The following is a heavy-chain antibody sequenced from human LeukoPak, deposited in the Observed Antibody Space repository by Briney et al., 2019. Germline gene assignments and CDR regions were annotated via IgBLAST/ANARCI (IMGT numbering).Heavy chain of an antibody. Sequence: SETLSLTCTVSGDSISSTIYYWGWIRQSPGRGLEWLGTVYYTGSTDYNPSLETRVTISVDTSKNQFSLNLSSVTAADTAVYYCARDRGSSGWYRRRDAFDIWGQGTMVTVSS. D-gene: IGHD6-19*01. V-gene: IGHV4-39*07. CDR3: ARDRGSSGWYRRRDAFDI. J-gene: IGHJ3*02. CDR2: VYYTGST. CDR1: GDSISSTIYY.